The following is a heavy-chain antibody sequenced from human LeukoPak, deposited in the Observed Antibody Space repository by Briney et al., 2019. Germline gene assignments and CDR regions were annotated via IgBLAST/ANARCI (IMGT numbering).Heavy chain of an antibody. CDR3: ARDPYYYGSGSYPDYYDGMDV. V-gene: IGHV3-21*01. D-gene: IGHD3-10*01. CDR1: GFTFSSYS. J-gene: IGHJ6*04. CDR2: ISSSSSYI. Sequence: GGSLRLSCAASGFTFSSYSMNWVRQAPGKGLEWVSSISSSSSYIYYADSVKGRFTISRDNAKNSLYLQMNSLRAEDTAVYYCARDPYYYGSGSYPDYYDGMDVWGKGTTVTVSS.